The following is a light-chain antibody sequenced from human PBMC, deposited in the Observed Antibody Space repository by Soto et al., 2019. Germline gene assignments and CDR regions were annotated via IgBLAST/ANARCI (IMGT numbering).Light chain of an antibody. CDR1: QSVRNY. V-gene: IGKV3-15*01. CDR3: LQEYYYPLS. J-gene: IGKJ4*01. CDR2: GAS. Sequence: EIVLTQSACTLSWSPGEPATLSCGASQSVRNYLAWYQQKPGQAPRLLIYGASTRATGIPARFSGSLYGTEFTLTISSLQTEDFAAYYCLQEYYYPLSFGGGNKVDIK.